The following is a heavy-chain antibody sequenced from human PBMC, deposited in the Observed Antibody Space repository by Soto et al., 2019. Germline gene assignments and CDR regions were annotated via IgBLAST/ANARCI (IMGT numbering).Heavy chain of an antibody. CDR2: IWHDGTRE. Sequence: GGSLRLSCAASGFPFSRYGFLWVRQAPGKGLEWVALIWHDGTRENYAESVKGRFSISRDNSKNTVFLQLDSLRAEDTAVYYCAREQLNYSSGYYYGWWFDPWGQGTLVTVSS. D-gene: IGHD3-22*01. CDR1: GFPFSRYG. V-gene: IGHV3-33*01. CDR3: AREQLNYSSGYYYGWWFDP. J-gene: IGHJ5*02.